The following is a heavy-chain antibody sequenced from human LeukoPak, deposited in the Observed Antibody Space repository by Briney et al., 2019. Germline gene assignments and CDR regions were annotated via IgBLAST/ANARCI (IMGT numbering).Heavy chain of an antibody. CDR1: GGSISSGHYY. J-gene: IGHJ3*02. Sequence: SQTLSLICTVSGGSISSGHYYWRWIRQPPGKGLEWIGYIYYSGSTYYNPSLKSRVTISVDTSKNQFSLKLSSVTAADTAVYYCARESITVTDAFDIWGQGTMVTVSS. CDR2: IYYSGST. D-gene: IGHD4-17*01. CDR3: ARESITVTDAFDI. V-gene: IGHV4-30-4*01.